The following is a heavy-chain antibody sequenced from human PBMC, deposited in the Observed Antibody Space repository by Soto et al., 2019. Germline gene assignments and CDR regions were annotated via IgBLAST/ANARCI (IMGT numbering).Heavy chain of an antibody. CDR3: AHIVVSGLGYYFDY. CDR1: GFSLSSTRMA. D-gene: IGHD6-19*01. Sequence: QITLKESGPTLVKPTQTLTLTCTFSGFSLSSTRMAVGWIRQPPGKALEWLALIYWDDDKRYSPFLKSRLTITLDTSKYQVVLTVTNLGPVDTVRYYCAHIVVSGLGYYFDYWGQGTLVTVSS. CDR2: IYWDDDK. V-gene: IGHV2-5*02. J-gene: IGHJ4*02.